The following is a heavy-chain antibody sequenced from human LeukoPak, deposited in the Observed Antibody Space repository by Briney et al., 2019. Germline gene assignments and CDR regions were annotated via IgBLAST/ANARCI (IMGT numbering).Heavy chain of an antibody. CDR1: GGSISSSSCY. CDR2: IYYSGST. V-gene: IGHV4-39*07. J-gene: IGHJ3*02. Sequence: SETLSLTCTVSGGSISSSSCYWGWIRQPPGKGLEWIGSIYYSGSTYYTPSLKSRVTISVDTSKNQFSLKLSSVTAADTAVYYCARDSIEAHAFDIWGQGTMVTVSS. D-gene: IGHD5-12*01. CDR3: ARDSIEAHAFDI.